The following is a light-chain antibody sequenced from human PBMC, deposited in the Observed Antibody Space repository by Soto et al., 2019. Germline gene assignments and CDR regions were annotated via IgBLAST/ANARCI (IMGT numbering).Light chain of an antibody. CDR3: QQYYHHLP. J-gene: IGKJ1*01. V-gene: IGKV1-5*03. Sequence: QLTKSAATLSASVEDRVTITCRASQSVRTWLAWFQQKPGKAPKLLIYKATTLESGVPSRFSGSGSGTEFTLTISSLPPDDFATYYSQQYYHHLPFGRGTKVDI. CDR2: KAT. CDR1: QSVRTW.